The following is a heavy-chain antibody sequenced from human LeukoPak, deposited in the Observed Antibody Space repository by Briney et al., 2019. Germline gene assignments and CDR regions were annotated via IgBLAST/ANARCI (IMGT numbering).Heavy chain of an antibody. J-gene: IGHJ4*02. Sequence: GGSLRLSCAASGFTFKLYWMHWVRQAPGKRSVWVSRINDDGSDTIYADSVRGRFTISRDDAKNTVYLQMNNLRAEDTAVYYCVRGGPSTWSWGQGTLVTVSS. D-gene: IGHD2-15*01. CDR2: INDDGSDT. CDR1: GFTFKLYW. CDR3: VRGGPSTWS. V-gene: IGHV3-74*01.